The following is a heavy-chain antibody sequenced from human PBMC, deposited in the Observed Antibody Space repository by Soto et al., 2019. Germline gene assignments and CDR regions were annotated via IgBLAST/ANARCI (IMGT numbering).Heavy chain of an antibody. CDR3: ARDLDGSGSYYTNY. CDR2: ISPYKGNT. J-gene: IGHJ4*02. Sequence: ASVKVSCKTSGYTFSSIGISWVRQAPGQGLEWMGWISPYKGNTYYAQRLQGRVTMTTDTSTSTAYMELRSLRSDDPDVYFCARDLDGSGSYYTNYWGQGTLVTSPQ. D-gene: IGHD3-10*01. V-gene: IGHV1-18*01. CDR1: GYTFSSIG.